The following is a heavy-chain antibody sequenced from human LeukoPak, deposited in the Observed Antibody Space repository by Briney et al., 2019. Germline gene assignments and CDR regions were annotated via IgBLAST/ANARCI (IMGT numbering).Heavy chain of an antibody. D-gene: IGHD5-24*01. Sequence: SETLSLTYTVSGVSISSGGYYWSWIRQHPGKGLEWIGYIYYSGSTYYNPSLKSRVTISVDTSKNQFSLKLSSVTAADTAVYYCASTDGYPIRGPFDYWGQGTLVTVSS. V-gene: IGHV4-31*03. CDR1: GVSISSGGYY. CDR2: IYYSGST. CDR3: ASTDGYPIRGPFDY. J-gene: IGHJ4*02.